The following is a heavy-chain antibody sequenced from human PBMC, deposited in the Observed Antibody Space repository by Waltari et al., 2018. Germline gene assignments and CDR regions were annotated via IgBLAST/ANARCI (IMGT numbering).Heavy chain of an antibody. CDR1: GFTFSSYW. V-gene: IGHV3-7*01. CDR2: VKQDGSEE. CDR3: ARVAVAEYNWFDP. J-gene: IGHJ5*02. Sequence: EVQLVESGGGLVQPGGSLRLSCAASGFTFSSYWMSWVRQAPGKGLEWVGNVKQDGSEEYYVDCVKGRFTISRDDAKNSLYLQMNSLRAEYTAVYYCARVAVAEYNWFDPWGQGTLVTVSS. D-gene: IGHD6-13*01.